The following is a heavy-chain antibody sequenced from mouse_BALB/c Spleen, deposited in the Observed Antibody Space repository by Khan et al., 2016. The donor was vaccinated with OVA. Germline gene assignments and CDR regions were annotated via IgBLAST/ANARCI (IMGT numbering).Heavy chain of an antibody. J-gene: IGHJ4*01. CDR3: ARGDGYYEDAMDY. CDR1: GFSLTSYG. CDR2: IWAGGST. Sequence: QVQLKESGPGLVAPSQSLSITCTVSGFSLTSYGVHWVRQPPGKGLEWLGVIWAGGSTNYNSAPMSRLSISKDNSKSQVFLQMNSLQTDDTAMYYCARGDGYYEDAMDYWGQGTSVTVSS. V-gene: IGHV2-9*02. D-gene: IGHD2-3*01.